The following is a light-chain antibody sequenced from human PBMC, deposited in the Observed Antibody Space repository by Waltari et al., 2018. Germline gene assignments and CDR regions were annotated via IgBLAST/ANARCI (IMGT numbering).Light chain of an antibody. CDR2: EAS. CDR1: QSISRY. Sequence: EIVLTQSPGTLSLSPGERATLSYRASQSISRYLVWYQQKPGQAPRLLIYEASRRATGIPDRFSGSGSGTDFSLTISRLEPEDFAVYYCQNYERLPATFGQGTKVEIK. CDR3: QNYERLPAT. V-gene: IGKV3-20*01. J-gene: IGKJ1*01.